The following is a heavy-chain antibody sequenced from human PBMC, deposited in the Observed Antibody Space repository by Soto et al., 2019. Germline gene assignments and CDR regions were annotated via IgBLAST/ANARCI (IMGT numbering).Heavy chain of an antibody. CDR1: GFTFSSYA. CDR3: AKLYSGYDSAFDI. V-gene: IGHV3-23*01. Sequence: SLRLSCAASGFTFSSYAMSWVRQAPGKGLEWVSAISGSGGSTYYADSVKGRFTISRDNSKNTLYLQMNSLRAEDTAVYYCAKLYSGYDSAFDIWGQGTMVTVSS. D-gene: IGHD5-12*01. J-gene: IGHJ3*02. CDR2: ISGSGGST.